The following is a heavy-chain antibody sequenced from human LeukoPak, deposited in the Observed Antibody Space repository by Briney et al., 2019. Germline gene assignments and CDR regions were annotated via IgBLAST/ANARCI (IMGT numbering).Heavy chain of an antibody. CDR3: ARPFSSGWPFDY. CDR1: GYTFTSYG. J-gene: IGHJ4*02. CDR2: ISAYNGNT. D-gene: IGHD6-19*01. V-gene: IGHV1-18*01. Sequence: ASVKVSCKASGYTFTSYGISWVRQAPGQGLEWMGWISAYNGNTNYAQKLQGRVIMTTDTSTSTAYMELRSLRSDDTAVYYCARPFSSGWPFDYWGQGTLVTVSS.